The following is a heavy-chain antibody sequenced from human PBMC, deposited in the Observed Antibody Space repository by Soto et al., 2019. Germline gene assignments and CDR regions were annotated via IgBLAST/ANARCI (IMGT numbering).Heavy chain of an antibody. Sequence: QVQLVQSGAEVKKPGSSVKVSCKASGGTFSSYAISWVRQAPGQGLEWMGGIIPIFGTANYAQKFQGRVTITADESTSTAYMELSSLRSEDTAVYYCARDLAGGSGWYPHFDYWGQGSLVTVSS. CDR1: GGTFSSYA. V-gene: IGHV1-69*01. D-gene: IGHD6-19*01. CDR3: ARDLAGGSGWYPHFDY. J-gene: IGHJ4*02. CDR2: IIPIFGTA.